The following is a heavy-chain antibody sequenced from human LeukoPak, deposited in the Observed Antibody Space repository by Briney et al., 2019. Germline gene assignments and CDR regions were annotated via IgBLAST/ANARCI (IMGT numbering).Heavy chain of an antibody. CDR3: TTDRGTYYDFWSGHGYFDY. D-gene: IGHD3-3*01. CDR2: ISGSGGST. V-gene: IGHV3-23*01. J-gene: IGHJ4*02. Sequence: GGSLRLSCAASGFTFSSYAMSWVRQAPGKGLEWVSAISGSGGSTYYADSVKGRFTISRDNSKNTLYLQMNSLKTEDTAVYYCTTDRGTYYDFWSGHGYFDYWGQGTLVTVSS. CDR1: GFTFSSYA.